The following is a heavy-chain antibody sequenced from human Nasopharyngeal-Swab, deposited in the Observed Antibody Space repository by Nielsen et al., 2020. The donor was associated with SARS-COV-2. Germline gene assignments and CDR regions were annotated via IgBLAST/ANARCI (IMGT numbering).Heavy chain of an antibody. D-gene: IGHD4-17*01. CDR1: GGSFSGYC. J-gene: IGHJ4*02. V-gene: IGHV4-34*01. CDR2: INHSGST. Sequence: SETLSLTCAVYGGSFSGYCWSWIRQPPGKGLEWIGEINHSGSTNYNPSLKSRVAISVDTSKNQFSLKLSSVTAADTAVYYCARAYGDYHYWGQGTLVTVSS. CDR3: ARAYGDYHY.